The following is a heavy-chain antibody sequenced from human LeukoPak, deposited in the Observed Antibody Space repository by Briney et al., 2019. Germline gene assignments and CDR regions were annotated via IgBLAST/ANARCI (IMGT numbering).Heavy chain of an antibody. CDR2: IYYSGST. CDR1: GGSISSGGYY. J-gene: IGHJ4*02. V-gene: IGHV4-31*09. CDR3: TVYVDCSSTSCYDY. Sequence: SETLSLTCTVSGGSISSGGYYWSWIRQHPGKGLEWIGYIYYSGSTYYNPSLKSRVTFSVDTSKNQFSLKLSSVTATDTAVYYCTVYVDCSSTSCYDYWGQGTLVTVSS. D-gene: IGHD2-2*01.